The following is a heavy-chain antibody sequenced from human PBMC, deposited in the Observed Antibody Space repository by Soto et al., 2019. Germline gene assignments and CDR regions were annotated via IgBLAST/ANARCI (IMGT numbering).Heavy chain of an antibody. Sequence: EVQLVESGGGLIQPGGSLRLSCATSGFAVSSSYMSWVRQTPEKGLEWVSIIYSGGSTYYADSVEGRFTISRDNSMNAVYLQLNSLRAEDTAVYCFPRAHNWDYAYVDYWGQGTLVTFSA. D-gene: IGHD1-7*01. CDR1: GFAVSSSY. CDR3: PRAHNWDYAYVDY. J-gene: IGHJ4*02. V-gene: IGHV3-53*01. CDR2: IYSGGST.